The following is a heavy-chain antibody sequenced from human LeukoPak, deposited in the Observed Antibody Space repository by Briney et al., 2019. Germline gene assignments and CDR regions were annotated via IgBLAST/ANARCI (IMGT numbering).Heavy chain of an antibody. D-gene: IGHD1-1*01. CDR1: GFTFSSSA. CDR2: ISGSGGSP. V-gene: IGHV3-23*01. CDR3: TSGLSVRRSNNTPVDY. Sequence: DPGGSLRLSCAASGFTFSSSAMSWVRQAPGKGLEWVSSISGSGGSPYYADSVKGRFTISRDNSKNTAYLQMNSLKTEDTAVYYCTSGLSVRRSNNTPVDYWGQGTLVTVSS. J-gene: IGHJ4*02.